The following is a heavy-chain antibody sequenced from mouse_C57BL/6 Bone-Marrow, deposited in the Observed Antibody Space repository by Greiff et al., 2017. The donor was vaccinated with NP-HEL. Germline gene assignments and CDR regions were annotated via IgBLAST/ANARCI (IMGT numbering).Heavy chain of an antibody. CDR2: IDPSDSYT. D-gene: IGHD4-1*01. J-gene: IGHJ2*01. V-gene: IGHV1-69*01. Sequence: QVQLQQPGAELVMPGASVKLSCKASGYTFTSYWMHWVKQRPGQGLEWIGEIDPSDSYTNYNQKFKGKSTLTVDKSSSTAYMQLSSLTSEDSAVYYCARHWYFDYWGQGTTVTVSS. CDR1: GYTFTSYW. CDR3: ARHWYFDY.